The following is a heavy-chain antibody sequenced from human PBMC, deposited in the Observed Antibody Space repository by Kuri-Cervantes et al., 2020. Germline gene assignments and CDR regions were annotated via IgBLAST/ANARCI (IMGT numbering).Heavy chain of an antibody. Sequence: ASVKVSCKASGYTFTRYGIRWVRQAPGQGLEWMGWISAYNGNTNYAQKLQGRVTMTTDTSTSTAYMELRILRSDDTAVYYCARGGGHCSGGSCYPHGALDIWGQETMVTVSS. CDR2: ISAYNGNT. J-gene: IGHJ3*02. D-gene: IGHD2-15*01. V-gene: IGHV1-18*01. CDR1: GYTFTRYG. CDR3: ARGGGHCSGGSCYPHGALDI.